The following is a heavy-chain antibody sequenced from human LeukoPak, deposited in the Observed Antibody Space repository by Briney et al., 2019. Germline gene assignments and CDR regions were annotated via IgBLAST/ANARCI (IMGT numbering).Heavy chain of an antibody. Sequence: SETLSLNCAVSGGSISTYYWSWIRQPPGKGLEWIGYIHYSGSTNYNPSLKSRVAISVDTSKNQFSLKQSFVTAADTAVYYCARLIGGVGYFDHWGRGTLVTVSS. V-gene: IGHV4-59*08. CDR1: GGSISTYY. CDR2: IHYSGST. J-gene: IGHJ2*01. CDR3: ARLIGGVGYFDH.